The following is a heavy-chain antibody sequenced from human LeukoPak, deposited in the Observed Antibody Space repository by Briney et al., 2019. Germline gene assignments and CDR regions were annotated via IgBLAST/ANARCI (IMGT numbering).Heavy chain of an antibody. CDR3: AKDMRPKEDYYAMDV. V-gene: IGHV3-43*01. J-gene: IGHJ6*02. CDR2: ISWDGGST. Sequence: GSLRLSCAASGFTFDDYTMHWVRQALGKGLEWVSLISWDGGSTYYADSVKGRFTISRDNSKNSLYLQMNSLRTEDTALYYCAKDMRPKEDYYAMDVWGQGTTVTVSS. CDR1: GFTFDDYT.